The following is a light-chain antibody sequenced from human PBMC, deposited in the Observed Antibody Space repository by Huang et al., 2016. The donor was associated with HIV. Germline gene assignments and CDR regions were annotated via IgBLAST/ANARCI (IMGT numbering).Light chain of an antibody. CDR2: GAS. CDR1: QSVSSS. Sequence: EIVMTQSPATLSVSPGESVTLSCRASQSVSSSLAWYQQKPGQAPRLLIYGASTRATGIPARFSGGGSRTEFTLTSSSLQSEDSAVYFCQQYNNWPPWTFGQGTKVEI. CDR3: QQYNNWPPWT. J-gene: IGKJ1*01. V-gene: IGKV3-15*01.